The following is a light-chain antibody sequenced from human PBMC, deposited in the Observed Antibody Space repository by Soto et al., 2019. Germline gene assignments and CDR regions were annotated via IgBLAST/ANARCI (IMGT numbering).Light chain of an antibody. CDR2: EVS. CDR1: SSDVGGYNY. CDR3: SSYTSSGTYA. Sequence: LTQPASVSGSPGQSITISCTGTSSDVGGYNYVSWYQQHPGKAPKVMIYEVSNRPSGVSNRFSGSKSGNTASLTISGLQAEDEADYYCSSYTSSGTYAFGTGTKVTVL. J-gene: IGLJ1*01. V-gene: IGLV2-14*01.